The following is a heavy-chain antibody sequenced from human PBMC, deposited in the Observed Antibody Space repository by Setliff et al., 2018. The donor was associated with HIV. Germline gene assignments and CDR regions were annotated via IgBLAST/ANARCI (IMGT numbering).Heavy chain of an antibody. J-gene: IGHJ4*02. Sequence: SETLSLTCIVSSVSTISSSSSYYWGWIRQPPGKGLEWIRYNSHSGITYYNPSLKIRVTISVDTSKNHFSLRLSSVTAADTAVYYCARQGEVTGHAFDSWGPGALVTVSS. CDR3: ARQGEVTGHAFDS. CDR2: NSHSGIT. CDR1: SVSTISSSSSYY. V-gene: IGHV4-39*01. D-gene: IGHD2-21*02.